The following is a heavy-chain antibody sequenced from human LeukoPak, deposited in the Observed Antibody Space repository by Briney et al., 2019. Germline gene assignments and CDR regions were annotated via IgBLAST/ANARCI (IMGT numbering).Heavy chain of an antibody. CDR3: ARVSRDSSGYYLAF. D-gene: IGHD3-22*01. CDR2: ISGYTGNT. J-gene: IGHJ4*02. Sequence: ASVKVSCKASGYTFSSYGISWVRQAPGQGLEWMGWISGYTGNTNYAQNLQGRVTMTTDTSTSTAYMELSSLRSEDTAVYYCARVSRDSSGYYLAFWGQGTLVTVSS. CDR1: GYTFSSYG. V-gene: IGHV1-18*01.